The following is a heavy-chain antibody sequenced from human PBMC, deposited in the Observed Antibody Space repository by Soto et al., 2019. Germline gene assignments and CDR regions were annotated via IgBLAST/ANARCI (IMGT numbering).Heavy chain of an antibody. Sequence: EVQLLESGGGLIQPGGSLRLSCAASGFTFSSYAMNWVRQAPGKGLEWVSTISISGGGTYYADSVRGRFTISRDNSKNTLYLQMNSLTAEDTAVYYCAKTYSGSYSGHGMDVW. CDR2: ISISGGGT. CDR3: AKTYSGSYSGHGMDV. V-gene: IGHV3-23*01. J-gene: IGHJ6*01. D-gene: IGHD1-26*01. CDR1: GFTFSSYA.